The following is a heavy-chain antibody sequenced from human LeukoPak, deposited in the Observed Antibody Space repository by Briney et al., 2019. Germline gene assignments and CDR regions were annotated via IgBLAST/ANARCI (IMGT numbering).Heavy chain of an antibody. V-gene: IGHV5-51*01. J-gene: IGHJ6*03. CDR3: ARDYYGSGSYFSFYYYYMDV. D-gene: IGHD3-10*01. Sequence: GESLKISCKGSGYSFTSYWIAWVRQMPGKGLEWMGIIYPGDSDTRYSPSFQGQVTISADKSISTAYLQWSSLKASDTAMYYCARDYYGSGSYFSFYYYYMDVWGKGTTVTVSS. CDR2: IYPGDSDT. CDR1: GYSFTSYW.